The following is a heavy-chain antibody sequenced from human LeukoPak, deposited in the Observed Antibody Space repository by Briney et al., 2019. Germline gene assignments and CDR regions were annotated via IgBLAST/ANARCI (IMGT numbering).Heavy chain of an antibody. J-gene: IGHJ4*02. CDR2: ISSSGSTI. CDR3: ARLPAYCSSTSCYVDY. D-gene: IGHD2-2*01. CDR1: GFTFSSYG. V-gene: IGHV3-48*04. Sequence: GGSLRLSCAASGFTFSSYGMNWVRQAPEKGLEWVSYISSSGSTIYYADSVKGRFTISRDNAKNSLYLQMNSLRAEDTAVFYCARLPAYCSSTSCYVDYWGQGTLVTVSS.